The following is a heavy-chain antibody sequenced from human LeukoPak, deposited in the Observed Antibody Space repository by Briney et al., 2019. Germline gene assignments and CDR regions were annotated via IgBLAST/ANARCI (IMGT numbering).Heavy chain of an antibody. CDR1: GDSVSSSSAA. D-gene: IGHD1-26*01. J-gene: IGHJ4*02. CDR2: TYYRSKWNN. V-gene: IGHV6-1*01. Sequence: SQTLSLTCAISGDSVSSSSAAWNWVRQSPSRGLEWLGRTYYRSKWNNDYAVSVKSRITINPDTSKNQFSMQLNSVAPEETSVYYCARDDVREGATLDYWGQGTLVTVSS. CDR3: ARDDVREGATLDY.